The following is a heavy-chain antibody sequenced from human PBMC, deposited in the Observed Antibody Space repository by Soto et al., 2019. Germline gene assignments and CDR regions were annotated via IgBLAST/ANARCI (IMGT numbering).Heavy chain of an antibody. CDR3: ARDGRAGYYYYYMDV. D-gene: IGHD6-13*01. CDR1: GYTFTGYY. Sequence: VASVKVSCKASGYTFTGYYMHWVRQAPGQGLEWMGWINPNSGGTNYAQKFQGWVTMTRDTSISTAYMELSRLRSDDTAVYYCARDGRAGYYYYYMDVWGKGTTVTVSS. V-gene: IGHV1-2*04. J-gene: IGHJ6*03. CDR2: INPNSGGT.